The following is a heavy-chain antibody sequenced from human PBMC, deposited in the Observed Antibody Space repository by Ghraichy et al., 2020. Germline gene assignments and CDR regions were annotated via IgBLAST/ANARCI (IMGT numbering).Heavy chain of an antibody. V-gene: IGHV3-30*03. CDR2: ISYDGGNY. CDR1: GFTFSSFG. J-gene: IGHJ4*02. Sequence: GGSLRLSCAASGFTFSSFGMHWVRQAPGKGLEWVAIISYDGGNYHYADSVKGRFSISRDNSNTTLYLQMNSLRAEDTAVYYCARRYSYNYFDYWGQGTLVTVSS. D-gene: IGHD5-18*01. CDR3: ARRYSYNYFDY.